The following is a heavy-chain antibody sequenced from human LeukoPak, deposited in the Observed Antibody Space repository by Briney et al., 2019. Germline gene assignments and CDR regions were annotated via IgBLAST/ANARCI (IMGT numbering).Heavy chain of an antibody. CDR1: GFTFSSYA. J-gene: IGHJ5*02. CDR3: ARSPLSAARPWWFAP. CDR2: ISYDGSNK. D-gene: IGHD6-6*01. Sequence: GGSLRLSCAASGFTFSSYAMHWVRQAPGKGLEWVAVISYDGSNKYYADSVKGRFTISRDNSKNTLYLQMNSLRAEDTAVYYCARSPLSAARPWWFAPWGQGTLVTVSS. V-gene: IGHV3-30*01.